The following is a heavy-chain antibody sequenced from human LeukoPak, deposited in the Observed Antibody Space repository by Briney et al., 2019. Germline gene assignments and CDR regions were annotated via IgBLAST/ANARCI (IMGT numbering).Heavy chain of an antibody. J-gene: IGHJ5*02. D-gene: IGHD6-13*01. CDR1: GFTFSSYA. V-gene: IGHV3-13*01. Sequence: TGGSLRLSCAASGFTFSSYAMSWVRHGTGKGLEWVSAIGTAGDTYYPGSVKGRFTISRENAKNSLYLQMNSLRAGDTAVYYCARGHSSSWRWFDPWGQGTLVTVTS. CDR2: IGTAGDT. CDR3: ARGHSSSWRWFDP.